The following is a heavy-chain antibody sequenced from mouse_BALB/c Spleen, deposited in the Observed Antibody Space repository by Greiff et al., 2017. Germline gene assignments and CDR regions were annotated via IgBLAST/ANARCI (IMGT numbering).Heavy chain of an antibody. J-gene: IGHJ2*01. V-gene: IGHV5-6-4*01. CDR1: GFTFSSYT. CDR3: TREGRYNDFDY. Sequence: DVKLVESGGGLVKPGGSLKLSCAASGFTFSSYTMSWVRQTPEKRLEWVATISSGGSYTYYPDSVKGRFTISRDNAKNTLYLQMSSLKSEDTAMYYCTREGRYNDFDYWGQGTTLTVSS. CDR2: ISSGGSYT. D-gene: IGHD2-14*01.